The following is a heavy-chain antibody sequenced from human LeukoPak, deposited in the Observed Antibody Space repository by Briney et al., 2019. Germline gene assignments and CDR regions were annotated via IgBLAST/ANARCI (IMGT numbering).Heavy chain of an antibody. Sequence: SGGSLRLSCAASGFTFSNYGMHWVRQAPGKGLEWVAVISYDGSNKYYADSVKGRFTISRDNSKNTLYLQMNSLRAEDTAVYYCARVVGQHHYYFDYWGQGTLVTVSS. CDR3: ARVVGQHHYYFDY. V-gene: IGHV3-30*19. J-gene: IGHJ4*02. D-gene: IGHD2-15*01. CDR1: GFTFSNYG. CDR2: ISYDGSNK.